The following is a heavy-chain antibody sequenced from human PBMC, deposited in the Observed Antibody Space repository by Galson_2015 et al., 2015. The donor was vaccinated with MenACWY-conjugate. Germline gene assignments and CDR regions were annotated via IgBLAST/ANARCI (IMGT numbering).Heavy chain of an antibody. CDR1: GLTFSSYA. J-gene: IGHJ6*02. V-gene: IGHV3-48*02. D-gene: IGHD3-22*01. CDR2: ISTGSSTM. Sequence: SLRLSCAAPGLTFSSYAMNWVRQAPGKGLEWISYISTGSSTMYYADSVKGRFTISRDNAKNSLYLQMNSLRDDDTAVYYCARDSKTYYFDSSGHYDYYYAMDVWGQGTTVTVSS. CDR3: ARDSKTYYFDSSGHYDYYYAMDV.